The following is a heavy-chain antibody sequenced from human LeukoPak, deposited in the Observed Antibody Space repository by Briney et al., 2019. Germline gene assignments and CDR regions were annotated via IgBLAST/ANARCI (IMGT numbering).Heavy chain of an antibody. D-gene: IGHD2-2*01. CDR1: GFTFRSYT. V-gene: IGHV3-23*01. Sequence: GGSLRLSCAASGFTFRSYTMNWVRQAPGKGVEWVSGIGSTGVSTFYAHSVRGRFTVSRDNSKNTLSLQMNSLRAEDTAVYYCAKDPGVVPAHYFDYWGEGDLVTVSS. CDR2: IGSTGVST. J-gene: IGHJ4*02. CDR3: AKDPGVVPAHYFDY.